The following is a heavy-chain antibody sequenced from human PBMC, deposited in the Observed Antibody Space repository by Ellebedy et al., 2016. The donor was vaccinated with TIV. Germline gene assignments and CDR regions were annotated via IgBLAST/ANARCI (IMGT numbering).Heavy chain of an antibody. CDR2: ISTSSNSI. Sequence: PGGSLRLSCAASGFTFSSYSMNWIRQSPGKGLEWVSFISTSSNSIDYADSVRGRFTISRDNAKKSLYLQMDSLRAEDTAVYYCAKDQDDPLILGYGMNVWGQGTTVTVSS. CDR3: AKDQDDPLILGYGMNV. CDR1: GFTFSSYS. D-gene: IGHD3-3*01. J-gene: IGHJ6*02. V-gene: IGHV3-21*01.